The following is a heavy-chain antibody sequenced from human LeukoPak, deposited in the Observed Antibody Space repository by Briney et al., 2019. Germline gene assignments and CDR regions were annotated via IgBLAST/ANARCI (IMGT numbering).Heavy chain of an antibody. J-gene: IGHJ4*02. CDR2: ISYDGSNK. D-gene: IGHD5-12*01. V-gene: IGHV3-30*01. CDR1: GFTFGSYA. Sequence: GGSLRLSCAASGFTFGSYAMHWVRQAPGKGLEWVAVISYDGSNKYYADSVKGRFTISRDNSKNTLYLQMNSLRAEDTAVYYCARDGNSGYDYTNDYWGQGTLVTLSS. CDR3: ARDGNSGYDYTNDY.